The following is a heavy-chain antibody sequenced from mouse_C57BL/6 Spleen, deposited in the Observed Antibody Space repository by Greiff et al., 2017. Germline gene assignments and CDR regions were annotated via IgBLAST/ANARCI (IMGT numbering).Heavy chain of an antibody. CDR2: IYPGGGYT. Sequence: QVQLKASGAELVRPGTSVKMSCKASGYTFTNYWIGWAKQRPGHGLEWIGDIYPGGGYTNYNEKFKGKATLTADKSSSTAYMQFSSLTSEDSAIYYCARWDSGWFAYWGQGTLVTVSA. V-gene: IGHV1-63*01. CDR3: ARWDSGWFAY. J-gene: IGHJ3*01. D-gene: IGHD4-1*01. CDR1: GYTFTNYW.